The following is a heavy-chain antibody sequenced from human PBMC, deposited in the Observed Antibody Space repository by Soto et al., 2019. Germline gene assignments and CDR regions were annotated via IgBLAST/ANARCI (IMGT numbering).Heavy chain of an antibody. D-gene: IGHD3-22*01. CDR1: GFTFSSYA. CDR3: AKDLYYYDSSLDDY. V-gene: IGHV3-30*18. CDR2: ISNDGTYK. J-gene: IGHJ4*02. Sequence: QVHLAESGGGVVQPGRSLRLSCAGSGFTFSSYAMHWVRQAPGKGLEWVAVISNDGTYKYYAESLKGRFIISRDNSKNTMYLQMNSLRAEDTAVYFCAKDLYYYDSSLDDYWGQGPLVTVSS.